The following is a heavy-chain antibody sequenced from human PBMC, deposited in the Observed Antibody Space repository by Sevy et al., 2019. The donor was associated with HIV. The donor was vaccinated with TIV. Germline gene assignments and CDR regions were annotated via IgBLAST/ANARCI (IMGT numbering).Heavy chain of an antibody. CDR1: GFTFSSYS. V-gene: IGHV3-21*04. D-gene: IGHD3-22*01. Sequence: GGSLRLSCAASGFTFSSYSMNWVRQAPGKGLEWVSSISSSSSYIYYADSVKGRFTISRDNSKNTLYLQMNSLRAEDTAMYYCAKDLYYDNSLFDYWGQGILVTVSS. CDR3: AKDLYYDNSLFDY. CDR2: ISSSSSYI. J-gene: IGHJ4*02.